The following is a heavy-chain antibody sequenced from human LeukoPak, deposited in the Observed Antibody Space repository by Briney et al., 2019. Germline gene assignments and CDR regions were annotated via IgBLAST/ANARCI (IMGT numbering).Heavy chain of an antibody. CDR3: ARGRYSAGDNPLDP. CDR2: IHYTGST. CDR1: GGSITSSY. J-gene: IGHJ5*02. D-gene: IGHD3-9*01. Sequence: SETLSLTCTVSGGSITSSYWSWIRQSPGKGLEWIGYIHYTGSTNYNPSLKSRVTMLIDTSKNQFSLKLSSVTAADTAMYYYARGRYSAGDNPLDPWGQGTLVTVSS. V-gene: IGHV4-59*01.